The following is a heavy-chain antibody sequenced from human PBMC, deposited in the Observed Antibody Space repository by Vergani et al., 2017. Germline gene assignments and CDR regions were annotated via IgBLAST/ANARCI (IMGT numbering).Heavy chain of an antibody. Sequence: QVQLVQSGAEVKKPGSSVKVSCKASGGTFSSYTISWVRQAPGQGLEWMGRIIPILGIANYAQKFQGRVTITADKSTSTAYMKLSSLRSEDTAVYYCARDLGYCSGGSCSYWGQGTLVTVSS. J-gene: IGHJ4*02. CDR1: GGTFSSYT. D-gene: IGHD2-15*01. V-gene: IGHV1-69*08. CDR2: IIPILGIA. CDR3: ARDLGYCSGGSCSY.